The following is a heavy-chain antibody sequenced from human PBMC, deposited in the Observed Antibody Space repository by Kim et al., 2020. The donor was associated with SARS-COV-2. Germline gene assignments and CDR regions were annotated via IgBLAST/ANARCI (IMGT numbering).Heavy chain of an antibody. CDR3: AKDQGSGSYPNWFDP. J-gene: IGHJ5*02. V-gene: IGHV3-30*02. Sequence: ADSVRGRFTISRDISKNTVYLQISSLRAEDTAVYDCAKDQGSGSYPNWFDPWGQGTLVTVSS. D-gene: IGHD3-10*01.